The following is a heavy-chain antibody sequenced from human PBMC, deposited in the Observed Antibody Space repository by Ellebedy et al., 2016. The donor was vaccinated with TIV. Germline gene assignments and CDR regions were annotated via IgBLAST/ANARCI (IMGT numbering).Heavy chain of an antibody. Sequence: GEFLKISCAASGFTFSTYNMNWVRQGPGKGLEWVSYISYNTRTIYYADSVKGRFTISRDNAKELLYLQMNGLRDEDTAVYYCAREGTGTLFDYWGQGTLVTVSS. CDR1: GFTFSTYN. V-gene: IGHV3-48*02. CDR3: AREGTGTLFDY. D-gene: IGHD3/OR15-3a*01. J-gene: IGHJ4*02. CDR2: ISYNTRTI.